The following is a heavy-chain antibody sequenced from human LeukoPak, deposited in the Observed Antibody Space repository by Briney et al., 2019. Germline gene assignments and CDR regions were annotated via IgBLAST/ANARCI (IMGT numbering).Heavy chain of an antibody. V-gene: IGHV1-69*05. CDR1: GGTFSSYA. CDR3: ARDLSPTYYYDSSGYLDAFDI. CDR2: IIPIFGTA. Sequence: ASVKVSCKASGGTFSSYAISWVRQAPGQGLEWMGGIIPIFGTANYAQKFQGRVTITTDESTSTAYMELSSLRSEDTAVYYCARDLSPTYYYDSSGYLDAFDIWGQGTMVTVSS. J-gene: IGHJ3*02. D-gene: IGHD3-22*01.